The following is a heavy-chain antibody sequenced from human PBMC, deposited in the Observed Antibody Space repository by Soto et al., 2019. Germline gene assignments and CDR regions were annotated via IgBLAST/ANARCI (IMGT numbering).Heavy chain of an antibody. Sequence: PGGSLRLSCAASGFTFSCSAMHWVRQSSGKGLEWVGRIRSKANSYATAYAASVKGRFTISRDDSKNTAYLQMNSLKTEDTAVYYCTTFYYYGMDVWGQGTTVTVSS. J-gene: IGHJ6*02. CDR3: TTFYYYGMDV. V-gene: IGHV3-73*01. CDR2: IRSKANSYAT. CDR1: GFTFSCSA.